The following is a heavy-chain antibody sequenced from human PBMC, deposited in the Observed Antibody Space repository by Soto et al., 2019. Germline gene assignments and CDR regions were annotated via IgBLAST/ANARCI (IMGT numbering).Heavy chain of an antibody. J-gene: IGHJ4*02. CDR3: ARGPTEYYENSANYFLEY. V-gene: IGHV1-18*01. CDR1: GYTFITYG. Sequence: QVQLVQSGAEVKKPGASVKVSCKASGYTFITYGVSWVRQAPGQGLDWLGWISTYNGNTRYAERLQGRVTMTTDTTTKTAYMELRNLRTADTAVYYWARGPTEYYENSANYFLEYWGQGTLVTVSS. CDR2: ISTYNGNT. D-gene: IGHD3-22*01.